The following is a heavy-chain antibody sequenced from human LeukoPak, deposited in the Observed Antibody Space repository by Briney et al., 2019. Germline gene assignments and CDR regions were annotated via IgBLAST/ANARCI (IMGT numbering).Heavy chain of an antibody. CDR2: IKQDGSEK. CDR3: SLEGSSWYRYFQH. Sequence: GGSLRLSCAASGFXFSSYWMSWVRQAPGKGLEWVANIKQDGSEKYYVDSVKGRFTISRDNAKNSLYLQMNSLRAEDTAVYYSSLEGSSWYRYFQHWGQGTLVTVSS. D-gene: IGHD6-13*01. V-gene: IGHV3-7*05. J-gene: IGHJ1*01. CDR1: GFXFSSYW.